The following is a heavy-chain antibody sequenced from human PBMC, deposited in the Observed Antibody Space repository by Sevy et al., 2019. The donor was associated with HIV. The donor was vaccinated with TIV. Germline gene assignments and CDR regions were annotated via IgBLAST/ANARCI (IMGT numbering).Heavy chain of an antibody. D-gene: IGHD6-19*01. Sequence: ASVKVSCKASGGTFSSYAISWVRQAPGQGLEWMGGIIPIFGTANYAQKFQGRVTITAEKSTGTAYMELSSLRSEDTAGYYWALGYSSGYYYYYYMDVWGKGTTVTVSS. CDR1: GGTFSSYA. J-gene: IGHJ6*03. CDR2: IIPIFGTA. V-gene: IGHV1-69*06. CDR3: ALGYSSGYYYYYYMDV.